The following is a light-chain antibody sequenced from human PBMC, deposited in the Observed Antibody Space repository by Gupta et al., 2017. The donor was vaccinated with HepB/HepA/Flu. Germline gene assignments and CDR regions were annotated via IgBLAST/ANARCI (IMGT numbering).Light chain of an antibody. CDR2: AAS. CDR3: QKDNNAPGL. Sequence: DIQMTQSPSSLSASVGDRVTITCRASQGITDYLGWYQQKPGKAPKLLIYAASILQSGVPSRFSGSGSGTDFTLTITSLQPEDVGTYYCQKDNNAPGLFGGGTKVEIK. J-gene: IGKJ4*01. CDR1: QGITDY. V-gene: IGKV1-27*01.